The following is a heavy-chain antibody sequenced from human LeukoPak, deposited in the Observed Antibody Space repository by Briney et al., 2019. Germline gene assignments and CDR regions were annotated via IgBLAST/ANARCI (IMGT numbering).Heavy chain of an antibody. J-gene: IGHJ4*02. CDR2: IYYSGST. CDR3: ARVVVAARSIDY. V-gene: IGHV4-31*03. Sequence: SETLSLTCTVSGGSISSGGYYWSWIRQHEGKGLEWIGYIYYSGSTYYNPSLKSRVTISVDTSKNQFSLKLSSVTAADTAVYYCARVVVAARSIDYWGQGTLVTVSS. D-gene: IGHD2-15*01. CDR1: GGSISSGGYY.